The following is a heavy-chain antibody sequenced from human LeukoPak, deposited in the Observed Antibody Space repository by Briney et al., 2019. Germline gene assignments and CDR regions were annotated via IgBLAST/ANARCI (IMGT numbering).Heavy chain of an antibody. CDR2: INPNSGGT. CDR1: GYTFTAYY. CDR3: ARESYSSGWYGGGGYFGY. V-gene: IGHV1-2*06. D-gene: IGHD6-19*01. Sequence: GASVKVSCKASGYTFTAYYMHWVREAPGQGLEWMGRINPNSGGTNYAQKFQGRVTMTRDTSISTAYMELSRLRSDDTAVYYCARESYSSGWYGGGGYFGYWGQGTLVTVSS. J-gene: IGHJ4*02.